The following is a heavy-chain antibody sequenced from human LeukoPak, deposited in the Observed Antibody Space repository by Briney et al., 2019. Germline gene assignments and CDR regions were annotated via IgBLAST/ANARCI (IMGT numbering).Heavy chain of an antibody. J-gene: IGHJ5*02. CDR3: ARVYCSSTSCYAFGGIDP. CDR2: INPNSGGT. CDR1: GYTFTGYY. Sequence: AAVKVSCKASGYTFTGYYMHWERQAPGQGLEWMGWINPNSGGTNYAQKFQGRVTMTRDTSISTAYMELSRLRSDDTAVYYCARVYCSSTSCYAFGGIDPWGQGTLVTVSS. V-gene: IGHV1-2*02. D-gene: IGHD2-2*01.